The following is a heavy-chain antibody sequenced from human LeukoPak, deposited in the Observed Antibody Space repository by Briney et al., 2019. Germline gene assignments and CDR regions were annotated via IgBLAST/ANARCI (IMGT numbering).Heavy chain of an antibody. CDR3: AYSSAYQQH. CDR2: INHGGST. CDR1: GGSFSGYY. Sequence: SETLSLTCAVYGGSFSGYYWSWIRQPPGKGLEWIGEINHGGSTNYNPSLKSRVTISVDTSKNQFSLKLNSVTAADTAVYYCAYSSAYQQHWGQGTLVTVSS. V-gene: IGHV4-34*01. D-gene: IGHD3-22*01. J-gene: IGHJ1*01.